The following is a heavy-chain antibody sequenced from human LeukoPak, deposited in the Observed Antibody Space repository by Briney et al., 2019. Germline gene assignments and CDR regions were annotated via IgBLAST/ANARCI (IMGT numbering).Heavy chain of an antibody. V-gene: IGHV4-59*01. Sequence: PSETLSLTCTVSGASISDYYWSWIRQPPGKGLEWIGYIYYTGTTKYNPSLTSRVTISVDTSKSQFSVKLSSVTAADTAVYYCARDYDNSGLGHFDLWGRGTLVTVSS. J-gene: IGHJ2*01. CDR3: ARDYDNSGLGHFDL. D-gene: IGHD3-22*01. CDR1: GASISDYY. CDR2: IYYTGTT.